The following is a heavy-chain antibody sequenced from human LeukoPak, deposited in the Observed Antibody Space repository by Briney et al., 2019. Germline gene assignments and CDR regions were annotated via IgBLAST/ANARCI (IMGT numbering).Heavy chain of an antibody. CDR2: IYTSGST. Sequence: SETLSLTCTVSGGSISSYYWSWIRQPAGKGLEWIGRIYTSGSTNYNPSLKSRVTMSVDTSKNQFPLKLSSVTAADTAVYYCARDLISILTGSGWFDPWGQGTLVTVSS. V-gene: IGHV4-4*07. CDR3: ARDLISILTGSGWFDP. CDR1: GGSISSYY. D-gene: IGHD3-9*01. J-gene: IGHJ5*02.